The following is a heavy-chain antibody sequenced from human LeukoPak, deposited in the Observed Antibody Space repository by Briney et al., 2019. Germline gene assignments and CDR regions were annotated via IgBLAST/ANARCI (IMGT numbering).Heavy chain of an antibody. CDR2: IKEDGSDK. V-gene: IGHV3-7*04. J-gene: IGHJ4*02. CDR3: ARDQWRLFDY. Sequence: PGGSLRLSCAASGFTFSKFWLGWVRQAQGKGLEWVADIKEDGSDKYYVDSVKGRFTISRDNANNLLYLQMNSLRAEDTAVYFCARDQWRLFDYWGQGTLVTVSS. CDR1: GFTFSKFW. D-gene: IGHD2-21*02.